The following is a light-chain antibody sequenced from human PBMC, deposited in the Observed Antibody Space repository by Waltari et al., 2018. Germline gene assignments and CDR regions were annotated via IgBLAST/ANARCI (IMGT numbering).Light chain of an antibody. CDR3: QQRRRWPLT. V-gene: IGKV3-11*01. CDR1: QTVDTY. CDR2: DTS. Sequence: EIVLTQSLATRSLSPGERATLSCRASQTVDTYLAWYQQRPGQAPRLLIYDTSNRATGIPDRFSGSGSETDFTLTISSLEPEDFAVYYCQQRRRWPLTFGGGSKVEI. J-gene: IGKJ4*01.